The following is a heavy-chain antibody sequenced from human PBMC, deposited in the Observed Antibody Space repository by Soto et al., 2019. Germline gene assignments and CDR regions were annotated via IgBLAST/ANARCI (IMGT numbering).Heavy chain of an antibody. CDR3: ARREDDYIWGSYRSNWFDP. V-gene: IGHV4-59*08. J-gene: IGHJ5*02. CDR1: GGSISSYY. Sequence: QVQLQESGPGLVKPSETLSLTCTVSGGSISSYYWSWIRQPPGKGLEWIGYIYYSGSTNYNPSLKSRVTISVDTSKNQFSLKLSSVTSADTAVYYCARREDDYIWGSYRSNWFDPWGQGTLVTVSS. CDR2: IYYSGST. D-gene: IGHD3-16*02.